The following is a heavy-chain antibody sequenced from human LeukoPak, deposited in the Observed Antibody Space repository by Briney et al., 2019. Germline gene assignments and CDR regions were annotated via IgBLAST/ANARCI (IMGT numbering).Heavy chain of an antibody. V-gene: IGHV3-30*03. Sequence: PGGSLRLSCAASGFTFSSYGMHWVRQAPGKGLEWVAVISYDGSNKYYADSVKGRFTISRDNSKNTLYLQMNSLRSEDTAVYYCARGGRSWYVWGQGTLVTVSS. J-gene: IGHJ4*02. CDR3: ARGGRSWYV. D-gene: IGHD6-13*01. CDR2: ISYDGSNK. CDR1: GFTFSSYG.